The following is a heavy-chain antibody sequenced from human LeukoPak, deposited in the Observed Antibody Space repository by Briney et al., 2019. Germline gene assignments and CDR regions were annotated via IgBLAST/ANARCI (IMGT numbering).Heavy chain of an antibody. J-gene: IGHJ6*03. CDR1: GFTFSSYE. V-gene: IGHV3-48*01. D-gene: IGHD6-6*01. CDR2: ISSSSSTI. CDR3: ARGPSSSPRYYYYYYYMDV. Sequence: GGSLRLSCAASGFTFSSYEMNWVRQAPGKGLEWVSYISSSSSTIYYADSVKGRFTISRDNAKNSLYLQMNSLRAEDTAVYYCARGPSSSPRYYYYYYYMDVWGKGTTVTVSS.